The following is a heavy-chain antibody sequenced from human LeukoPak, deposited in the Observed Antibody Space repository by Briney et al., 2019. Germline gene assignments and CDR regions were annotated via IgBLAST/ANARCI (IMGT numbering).Heavy chain of an antibody. CDR3: AIMERVRGVLGAFDI. CDR2: ISSSGSTI. Sequence: GGSLRLSCAASGFTFSSYEMNWVRQAPGKGLEWVSYISSSGSTIYYADSVKGRFTISRDNAKNSLYLQMNSLRAEDTAVYYCAIMERVRGVLGAFDIWGQGTTVTVSS. D-gene: IGHD3-10*01. J-gene: IGHJ3*02. V-gene: IGHV3-48*03. CDR1: GFTFSSYE.